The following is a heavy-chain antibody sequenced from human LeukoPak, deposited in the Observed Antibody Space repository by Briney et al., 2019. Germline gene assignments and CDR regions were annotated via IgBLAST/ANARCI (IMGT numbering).Heavy chain of an antibody. Sequence: GGSLRLSCAASGFTFSSYWMHWVRQAPGKGLVWVSRISTDGSTTTYADSVKGRFTISRDNAKNTAYLQMNSLRAEDTAVYYCARDVGTFDYWGQGTLVTVSS. J-gene: IGHJ4*02. V-gene: IGHV3-74*01. CDR1: GFTFSSYW. D-gene: IGHD1-26*01. CDR2: ISTDGSTT. CDR3: ARDVGTFDY.